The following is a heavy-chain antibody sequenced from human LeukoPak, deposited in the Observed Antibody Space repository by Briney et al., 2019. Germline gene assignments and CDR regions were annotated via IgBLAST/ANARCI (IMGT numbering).Heavy chain of an antibody. D-gene: IGHD3-22*01. CDR3: ARVRRVITYYFDY. Sequence: GGSLRLSCAASGFTFSSYAMSWVRQAPGKGLEWVSAISGSGGSTYYADSVKGRFTISRDNAKNSLYLQMNSLRAEDTAVYYCARVRRVITYYFDYWGQGTLVTVSS. J-gene: IGHJ4*02. CDR2: ISGSGGST. CDR1: GFTFSSYA. V-gene: IGHV3-23*01.